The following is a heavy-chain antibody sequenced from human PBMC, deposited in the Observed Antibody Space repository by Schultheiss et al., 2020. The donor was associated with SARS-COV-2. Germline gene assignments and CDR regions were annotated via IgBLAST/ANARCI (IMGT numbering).Heavy chain of an antibody. CDR1: GGSFSGYY. CDR3: ARAGYSSSNWFDP. V-gene: IGHV4-34*01. Sequence: SQTLSLTCAVYGGSFSGYYWSWIRQPPGKGLGWIGEINHSGNTNYNPSLKSRVTISVDTYKNQFSLKLSSVTAADTAVYYCARAGYSSSNWFDPWGQGTLVTVSS. D-gene: IGHD6-6*01. J-gene: IGHJ5*02. CDR2: INHSGNT.